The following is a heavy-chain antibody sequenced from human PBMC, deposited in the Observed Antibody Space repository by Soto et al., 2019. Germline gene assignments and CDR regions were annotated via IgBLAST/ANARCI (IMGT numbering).Heavy chain of an antibody. CDR2: RNHSGST. V-gene: IGHV4-34*01. CDR3: ASFVWPYGSGSLSWFDP. J-gene: IGHJ5*02. Sequence: SETLSLTCAVYGGSFSGYYGSGIRKPPGKGMEWMGERNHSGSTNYNPSLKSRVTISVDTSKNQFSLKLSSVTAADTAVYYCASFVWPYGSGSLSWFDPWGQGTLVTVSS. D-gene: IGHD3-10*01. CDR1: GGSFSGYY.